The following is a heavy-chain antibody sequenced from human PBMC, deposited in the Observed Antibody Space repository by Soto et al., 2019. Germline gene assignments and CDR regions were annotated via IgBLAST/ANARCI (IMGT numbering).Heavy chain of an antibody. CDR2: ISSNGADT. CDR3: SRGAISTRGMDV. Sequence: EVQLLESGGGLVQPGGSLRLSCAASGFTFSSYGMSWVRQAPGKGLGWVSAISSNGADTFYGGSVKGRFTVSRDNSKNTLYLQLSSLRAEDTAVYYCSRGAISTRGMDVWGQGTTVTVSS. CDR1: GFTFSSYG. J-gene: IGHJ6*02. D-gene: IGHD1-26*01. V-gene: IGHV3-23*01.